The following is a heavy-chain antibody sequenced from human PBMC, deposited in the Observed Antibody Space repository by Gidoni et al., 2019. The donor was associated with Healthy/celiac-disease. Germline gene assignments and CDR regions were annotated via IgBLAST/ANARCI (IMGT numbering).Heavy chain of an antibody. CDR3: AKDLSWNYAFDY. J-gene: IGHJ4*02. V-gene: IGHV3-23*01. CDR2: ISGSGGST. CDR1: GFTFSSYA. Sequence: EVPLLESGGGLVQPGGSLRISCAASGFTFSSYAMRWVRQAPGKGLEWVSAISGSGGSTYYADSVKGRFTISRDNSKNTLYLQMNSLRAGDTAVYYCAKDLSWNYAFDYWGQGTLVTVSS. D-gene: IGHD1-7*01.